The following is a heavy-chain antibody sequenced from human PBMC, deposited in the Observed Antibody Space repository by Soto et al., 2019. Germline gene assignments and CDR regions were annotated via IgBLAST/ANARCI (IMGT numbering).Heavy chain of an antibody. J-gene: IGHJ4*02. CDR3: ARVPAVAGHLAY. D-gene: IGHD6-19*01. Sequence: QVQLVQSGAEVKKPGASVKVSCKASGYTFTSYGISWVRQAPGQGLEWMGWISAYNGNTNYAHKLQGRVTMTPDTSTSPSYRELRSMRSDDTSVYYCARVPAVAGHLAYWGQGTLVTVSS. V-gene: IGHV1-18*01. CDR1: GYTFTSYG. CDR2: ISAYNGNT.